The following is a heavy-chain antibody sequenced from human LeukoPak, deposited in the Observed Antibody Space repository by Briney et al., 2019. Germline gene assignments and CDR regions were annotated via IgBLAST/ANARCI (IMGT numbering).Heavy chain of an antibody. CDR1: GFTVSSNY. CDR3: TTDVCSGVSCYNRGY. V-gene: IGHV3-66*01. Sequence: PGGSLRLSCAASGFTVSSNYMSWVRQAPGKGLEWVSVIYSGGSTYYADSVKGRFTISRDNSKNTLYLQMNSLRTEDTAVYYCTTDVCSGVSCYNRGYWGQGTLVTVSS. J-gene: IGHJ4*02. CDR2: IYSGGST. D-gene: IGHD2-15*01.